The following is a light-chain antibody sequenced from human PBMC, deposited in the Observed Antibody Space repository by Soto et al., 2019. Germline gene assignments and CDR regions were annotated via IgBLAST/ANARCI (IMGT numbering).Light chain of an antibody. CDR1: SIGHKT. CDR3: QVWDNGSDHVV. CDR2: YNT. Sequence: SYELTQPPSMSVAPGETARITCGGDSIGHKTVHWYQQRPGQAPILVIYYNTDRPSGVPERFSGSNSGNTATLTISRVEAGDEADYHCQVWDNGSDHVVFGGGTKLTVL. V-gene: IGLV3-21*04. J-gene: IGLJ2*01.